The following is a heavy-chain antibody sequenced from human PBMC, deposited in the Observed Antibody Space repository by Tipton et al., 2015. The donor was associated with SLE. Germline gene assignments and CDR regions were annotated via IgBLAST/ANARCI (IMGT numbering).Heavy chain of an antibody. CDR3: ARDLPTVTTRYNWFDP. CDR1: GYTFTSYY. V-gene: IGHV1-46*01. J-gene: IGHJ5*02. Sequence: QSGAEVKKPGASVKASCKASGYTFTSYYMHWVRQAPGQGLEWMGIINPSGGSTSYAQKFQGRVTMTRDTSTSTVYMELSSLRSEDTAVYYCARDLPTVTTRYNWFDPWGQGTLVTVSS. D-gene: IGHD4-11*01. CDR2: INPSGGST.